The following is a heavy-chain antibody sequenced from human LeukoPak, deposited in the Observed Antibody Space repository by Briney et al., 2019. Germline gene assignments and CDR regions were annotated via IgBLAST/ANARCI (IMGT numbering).Heavy chain of an antibody. CDR1: GYTFTSYD. D-gene: IGHD2-2*01. J-gene: IGHJ3*02. V-gene: IGHV1-8*03. CDR2: MNPNSGNT. Sequence: GASVKVSCKASGYTFTSYDINWVRQATGHGLEWMGWMNPNSGNTGYAQKFQGRVTITRNTSISTAYMELSRLRSEDTAVYYCARGGSPVVPAAIRAFDIWGQGTMVTVSS. CDR3: ARGGSPVVPAAIRAFDI.